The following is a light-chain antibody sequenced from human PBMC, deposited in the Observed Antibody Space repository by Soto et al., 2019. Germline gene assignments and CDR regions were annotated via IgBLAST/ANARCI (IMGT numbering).Light chain of an antibody. Sequence: DIQMTQSPSTLSASVGXXXTITCRASXXXXXXLAWYQQKPGKAPKLLIYKAINLQSGVPSRFSGSGSGTEFTLTISSLQPDDFATYYCQRYNDYQYVFGQGTKLDMK. CDR3: QRYNDYQYV. J-gene: IGKJ2*01. CDR1: XXXXXX. CDR2: KAI. V-gene: IGKV1-5*03.